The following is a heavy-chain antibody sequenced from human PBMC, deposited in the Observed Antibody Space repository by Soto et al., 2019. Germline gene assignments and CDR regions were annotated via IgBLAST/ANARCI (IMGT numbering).Heavy chain of an antibody. V-gene: IGHV3-48*01. D-gene: IGHD6-13*01. CDR2: ISSATTTI. J-gene: IGHJ4*02. CDR1: GFTFSSYS. Sequence: EVQLVESGGGLVQPGGSLRLSCAASGFTFSSYSMNWVRQAPGKGLEWVSYISSATTTIYYADSVKGRFTISRDNAKNSRYLQMNSLRADDTAVYYCARGIAAAGPKLDYWRQGTLVTVSS. CDR3: ARGIAAAGPKLDY.